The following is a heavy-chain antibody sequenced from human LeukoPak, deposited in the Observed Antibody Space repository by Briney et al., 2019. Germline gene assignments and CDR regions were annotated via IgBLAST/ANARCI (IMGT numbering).Heavy chain of an antibody. Sequence: ASVKVSCKASGGTFSSYAISWVRQAPGQGLEWMGGIIPIFGTANYAQKFQGRVTITADESTSTAYMELSSLRSEDTAVYYCASFPTVTTYAGYWGQGTLVTVSS. CDR2: IIPIFGTA. CDR1: GGTFSSYA. CDR3: ASFPTVTTYAGY. V-gene: IGHV1-69*13. D-gene: IGHD4-17*01. J-gene: IGHJ4*02.